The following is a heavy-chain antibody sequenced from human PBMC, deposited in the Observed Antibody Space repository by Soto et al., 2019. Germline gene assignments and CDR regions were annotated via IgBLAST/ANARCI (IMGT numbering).Heavy chain of an antibody. D-gene: IGHD6-13*01. CDR2: IIPIFGTA. CDR1: GGTFSSYA. Sequence: QVQLVQSGAEVKKPGSSVKVSCKASGGTFSSYAISWVRQAPGPGLVWIVGIIPIFGTANYAQKFHGRVTITADESTSTVYIELSSLRSEVTAVYYCARDDISSCYDHPYGYSYYGMDVWGHGTTVTVSS. J-gene: IGHJ6*02. V-gene: IGHV1-69*01. CDR3: ARDDISSCYDHPYGYSYYGMDV.